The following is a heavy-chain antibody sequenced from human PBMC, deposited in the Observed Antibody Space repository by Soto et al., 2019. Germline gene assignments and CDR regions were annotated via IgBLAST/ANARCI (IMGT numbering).Heavy chain of an antibody. J-gene: IGHJ4*02. CDR1: SGSFSGHY. CDR3: ARQGGYFFDY. Sequence: QVQLQQWGAGLLKPSETLSLTCAVYSGSFSGHYWSWIRQPPGKDLEWIGEIYHGLSIVYNPSLKSRVTISGDSSKSQFSLKLSSVTAADTAVYYCARQGGYFFDYWGQGTLVTVSS. D-gene: IGHD3-16*01. V-gene: IGHV4-34*01. CDR2: IYHGLSI.